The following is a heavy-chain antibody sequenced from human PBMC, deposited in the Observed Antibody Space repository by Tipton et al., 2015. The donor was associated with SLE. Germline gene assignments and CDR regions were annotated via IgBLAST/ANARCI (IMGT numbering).Heavy chain of an antibody. Sequence: TLSLTCTVSGGSISSRGYYWSWIRQPAGKGLEWIGRVYMSGSTSYNPSLKSRLTISRDTSKNQVSLILSSVTVADTAVYYCARHLAVIAPPGFDPWGQGTLVTVSS. CDR2: VYMSGST. CDR3: ARHLAVIAPPGFDP. D-gene: IGHD2-21*01. V-gene: IGHV4-61*02. CDR1: GGSISSRGYY. J-gene: IGHJ5*02.